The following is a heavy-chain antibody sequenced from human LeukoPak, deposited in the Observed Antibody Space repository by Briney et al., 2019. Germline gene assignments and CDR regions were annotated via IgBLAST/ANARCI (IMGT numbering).Heavy chain of an antibody. CDR1: GFTFSDYN. CDR2: ISRSGSTK. Sequence: GGSLRLSCAASGFTFSDYNMRWIRQAPGKGLEWVSSISRSGSTKYYADSVKGRFTISRDNAKNSLFLQMNSLRAEDTAVYYCARAHHRRVYDYVWGSYPYWGQGTLVTVSS. CDR3: ARAHHRRVYDYVWGSYPY. D-gene: IGHD3-16*02. J-gene: IGHJ4*02. V-gene: IGHV3-11*04.